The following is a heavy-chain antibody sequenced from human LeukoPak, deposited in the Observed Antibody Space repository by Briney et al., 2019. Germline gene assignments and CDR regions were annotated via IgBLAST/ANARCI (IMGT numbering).Heavy chain of an antibody. V-gene: IGHV1-46*01. CDR1: GYTFIRHW. CDR2: INPKDGAT. J-gene: IGHJ5*02. CDR3: ARDHSNEMCGGDCFASWFDP. Sequence: VASVKVSCKTSGYTFIRHWMHWVRQAPGQGLKWMGIINPKDGATDFAQRFQGRVTMTTDTSTSTVYMELSSLRSEDTAVYYCARDHSNEMCGGDCFASWFDPWGQGTLVTVSS. D-gene: IGHD2-21*02.